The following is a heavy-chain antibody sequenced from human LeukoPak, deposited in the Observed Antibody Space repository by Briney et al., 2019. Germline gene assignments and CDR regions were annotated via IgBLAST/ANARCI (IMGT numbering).Heavy chain of an antibody. CDR3: ARGIHQWDGDWFDP. D-gene: IGHD1-26*01. CDR1: GGSLSSSSYY. J-gene: IGHJ5*02. Sequence: SETLSLTCTVSGGSLSSSSYYWGWIRQPPGKGLEWIGSIYYSGSTYYNPSLKSRVTISVDTSKNQFSLKLSSVTAADTAVYYCARGIHQWDGDWFDPWGQGTLVTVSS. V-gene: IGHV4-39*07. CDR2: IYYSGST.